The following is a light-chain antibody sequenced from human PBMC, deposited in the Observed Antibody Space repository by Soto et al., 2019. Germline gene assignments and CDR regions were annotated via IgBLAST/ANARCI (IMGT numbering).Light chain of an antibody. Sequence: DIQMTQSPSFLSASVGGRVSITCRASQSMTNYLNWYQQKPGKAPKLLIFAASSLQSGVPSRFSGSGSGTDFTLTVTNLQPEDFATYYCQQSDSLPPTFGQGTKVDIK. J-gene: IGKJ1*01. V-gene: IGKV1-39*01. CDR1: QSMTNY. CDR2: AAS. CDR3: QQSDSLPPT.